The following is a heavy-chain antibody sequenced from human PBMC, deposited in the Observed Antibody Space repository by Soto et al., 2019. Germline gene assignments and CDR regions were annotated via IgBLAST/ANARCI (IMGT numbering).Heavy chain of an antibody. J-gene: IGHJ6*02. D-gene: IGHD6-6*01. CDR3: ARQRYSSSSGNYYYYGMDV. Sequence: PGESLKISCKGSGYSFTSYWIGWVRQMPGKGLEWMGIIYPGDSDTRYSPSFQGQVTISADKSISTAYLQWSSLKASDTAMYYCARQRYSSSSGNYYYYGMDVWGQGTTVTVSS. CDR1: GYSFTSYW. V-gene: IGHV5-51*01. CDR2: IYPGDSDT.